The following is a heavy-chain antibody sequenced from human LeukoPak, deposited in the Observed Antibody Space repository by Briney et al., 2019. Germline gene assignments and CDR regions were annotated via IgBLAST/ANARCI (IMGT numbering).Heavy chain of an antibody. J-gene: IGHJ4*02. Sequence: PGGSLRLSCAASGFTFSSYAMSWVRQAPGKGLEWVSAISGSGGSTYYADSVKGRFTISRDNSKNTLYLQMNSLRAEDAAVYYCAKSICSSGWYCSIDYWGQGTLVTVSS. V-gene: IGHV3-23*01. CDR3: AKSICSSGWYCSIDY. CDR2: ISGSGGST. D-gene: IGHD6-19*01. CDR1: GFTFSSYA.